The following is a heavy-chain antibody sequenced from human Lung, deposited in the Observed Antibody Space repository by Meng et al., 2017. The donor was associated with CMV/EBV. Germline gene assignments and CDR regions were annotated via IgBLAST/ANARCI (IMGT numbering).Heavy chain of an antibody. V-gene: IGHV1-8*03. J-gene: IGHJ4*02. Sequence: KACGKTVTNHDNNGVRRATGQGLEWMGWVNPNRGDTGYAQNFQGRLTITTNTAISTAYMELTSLTFEDTAVYYCARGGGLRHWSGVDSWGQGTLVTVSS. CDR2: VNPNRGDT. D-gene: IGHD3-10*01. CDR3: ARGGGLRHWSGVDS. CDR1: GKTVTNHD.